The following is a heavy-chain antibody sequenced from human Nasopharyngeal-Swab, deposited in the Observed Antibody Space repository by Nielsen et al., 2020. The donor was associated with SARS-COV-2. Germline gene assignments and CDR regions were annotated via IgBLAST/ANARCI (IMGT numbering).Heavy chain of an antibody. V-gene: IGHV4-34*01. CDR1: GGPYSGFS. Sequence: SQTLSLTCDVNGGPYSGFSWSWIRQSPGKGLEWGGEISSSGTTNYNPSLQNPSLNGRVTLSLTSSDNQFSLEVTSVAVADTAVYYCARGVKRSGNWYFDLWGRGALVTVSS. D-gene: IGHD1-26*01. CDR2: ISSSGTT. J-gene: IGHJ2*01. CDR3: ARGVKRSGNWYFDL.